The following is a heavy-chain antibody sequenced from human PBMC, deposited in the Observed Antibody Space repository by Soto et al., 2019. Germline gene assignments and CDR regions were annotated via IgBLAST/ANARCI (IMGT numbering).Heavy chain of an antibody. CDR3: ARLGGVIAASDSDY. Sequence: SETLSLTCTVSGDSISTSAYYWGWVRQPPGKGLEWVGTIYYTGSTYYNPPLESRVTMSLQTSKNQFSLNLTSVTAADTAVYYCARLGGVIAASDSDYWGQGALVTVSS. V-gene: IGHV4-39*01. CDR2: IYYTGST. D-gene: IGHD2-15*01. CDR1: GDSISTSAYY. J-gene: IGHJ4*02.